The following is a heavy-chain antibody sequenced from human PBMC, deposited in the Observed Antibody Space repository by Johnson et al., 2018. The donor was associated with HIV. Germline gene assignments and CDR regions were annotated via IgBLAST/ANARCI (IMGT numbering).Heavy chain of an antibody. V-gene: IGHV3-23*01. D-gene: IGHD3-10*01. J-gene: IGHJ3*02. CDR1: ESTFSSYA. Sequence: VQLLESGGGLVQPGGSLRLSCAASESTFSSYAMSWVRQAPGRGLEWVSSISGSGRSTYYPDSVKGRFTITRDNSKNTLYLQMNNLRPEDTALYYCARRLWFRNLYDAFDIWGQGTMVTVSS. CDR2: ISGSGRST. CDR3: ARRLWFRNLYDAFDI.